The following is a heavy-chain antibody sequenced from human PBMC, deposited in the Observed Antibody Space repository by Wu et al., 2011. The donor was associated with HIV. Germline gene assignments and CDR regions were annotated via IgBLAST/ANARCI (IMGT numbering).Heavy chain of an antibody. Sequence: EVKKPGPSVKVSCKASGYTFTGYYMYWVRQAPGQGLEWMGWINPNNGGTNYAQKFQGRVTMTRDTSISTAYMELSRLRSDDTAVYYCARPYCSGGNCLGFDYWGQGTLVTVSS. CDR1: GYTFTGYY. D-gene: IGHD2-15*01. CDR3: ARPYCSGGNCLGFDY. V-gene: IGHV1-2*02. CDR2: INPNNGGT. J-gene: IGHJ4*02.